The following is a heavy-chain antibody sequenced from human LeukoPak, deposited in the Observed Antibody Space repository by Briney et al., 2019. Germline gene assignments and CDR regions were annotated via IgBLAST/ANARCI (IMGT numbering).Heavy chain of an antibody. V-gene: IGHV4-39*07. CDR1: GGSISSYY. CDR2: IYYSGKT. D-gene: IGHD3-22*01. CDR3: AREGYYDTSASGAFDI. Sequence: SETLSLTCTVSGGSISSYYWSWIRQPPGKGLEWIGSIYYSGKTYYNPSLKSRVTISVDTSKNQFSLKLSSVTAADTAVYYCAREGYYDTSASGAFDIWGQGTVVTVSS. J-gene: IGHJ3*02.